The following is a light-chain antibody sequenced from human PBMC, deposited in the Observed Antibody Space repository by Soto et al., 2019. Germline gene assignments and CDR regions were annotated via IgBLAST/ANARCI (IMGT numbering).Light chain of an antibody. Sequence: QSALTQPASVSGSPGQSITISCTGTSSDVGSYNLVSWYQQHPGKAPKLMIYEVSKRPSGVSNRFSGSKSGNTASLTISGLQAEDEADYYCCSYAGSSLVFGGGPTLTVL. J-gene: IGLJ2*01. CDR1: SSDVGSYNL. CDR2: EVS. CDR3: CSYAGSSLV. V-gene: IGLV2-23*02.